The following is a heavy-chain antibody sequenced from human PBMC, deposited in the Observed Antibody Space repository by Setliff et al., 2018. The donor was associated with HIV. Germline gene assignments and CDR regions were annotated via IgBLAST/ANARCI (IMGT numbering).Heavy chain of an antibody. CDR2: FYYGGST. CDR3: ARHVARFDYDTGGYYVSHFDY. J-gene: IGHJ4*02. Sequence: SETLSLTCSVSGDSIGTYYWNWIRQTPGKRLEWIGFFYYGGSTDYNPALKNRVAISVDTSRNQFSVRLSSVSAADTAVYFCARHVARFDYDTGGYYVSHFDYWGQGTQVTVSS. V-gene: IGHV4-59*01. CDR1: GDSIGTYY. D-gene: IGHD3-22*01.